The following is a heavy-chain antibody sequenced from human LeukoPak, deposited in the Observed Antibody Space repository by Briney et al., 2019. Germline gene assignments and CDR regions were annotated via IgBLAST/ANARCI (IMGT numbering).Heavy chain of an antibody. CDR2: VYYSGST. D-gene: IGHD5-18*01. CDR3: ATLEDTAMVPFYYMDF. V-gene: IGHV4-59*11. Sequence: SETLSLTCTVSGGSISSHYWSWIRQPPGKGLEWIGYVYYSGSTNYNPSLKSRVTISVDTSKNQFSLKLSSVTAADTAVYYCATLEDTAMVPFYYMDFWGKGTTVTVSS. J-gene: IGHJ6*03. CDR1: GGSISSHY.